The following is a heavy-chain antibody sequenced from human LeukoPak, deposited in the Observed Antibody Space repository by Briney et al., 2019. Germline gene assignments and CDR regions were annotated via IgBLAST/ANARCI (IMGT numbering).Heavy chain of an antibody. CDR1: GFTFSSYA. D-gene: IGHD1-1*01. CDR3: VTGGYFLDY. CDR2: IKSKVDGGTT. J-gene: IGHJ4*02. V-gene: IGHV3-15*01. Sequence: PGGSLRLSCAASGFTFSSYAMNWVRQAPGKGLEWVGRIKSKVDGGTTDYAAPVKGRFTISRDDSRNTVYLQMNSLEIEDTAVYYCVTGGYFLDYWGQGTLITVSS.